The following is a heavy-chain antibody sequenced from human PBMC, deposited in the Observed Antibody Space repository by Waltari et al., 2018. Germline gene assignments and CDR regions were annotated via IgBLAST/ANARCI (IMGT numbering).Heavy chain of an antibody. CDR2: IYHSGST. Sequence: QLQLQESGSGLVKPSQTLSLTCAASGGSISSGGHSWSWIRQPPGKGLEWIGYIYHSGSTYYNTCLKSRVTISVDRSKNQFSRKLSSVTAADTAVYYCARDGGSREGMDVWGQGTTVTVSS. J-gene: IGHJ6*02. D-gene: IGHD2-15*01. V-gene: IGHV4-30-2*01. CDR1: GGSISSGGHS. CDR3: ARDGGSREGMDV.